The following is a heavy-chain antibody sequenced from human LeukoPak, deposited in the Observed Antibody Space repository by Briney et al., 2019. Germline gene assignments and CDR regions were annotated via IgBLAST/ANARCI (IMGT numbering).Heavy chain of an antibody. CDR1: GYTFTSYY. J-gene: IGHJ4*02. CDR3: ARAGDSSGYYYFPLDDY. Sequence: ASVKVSSKASGYTFTSYYMHWVRQAPGQGLEWMGIINPSGGSTSYAQKFQGRVTMTRDTSTSTVYMELSSLRSEDTAVYYCARAGDSSGYYYFPLDDYWGQGTLVTVSS. D-gene: IGHD3-22*01. V-gene: IGHV1-46*01. CDR2: INPSGGST.